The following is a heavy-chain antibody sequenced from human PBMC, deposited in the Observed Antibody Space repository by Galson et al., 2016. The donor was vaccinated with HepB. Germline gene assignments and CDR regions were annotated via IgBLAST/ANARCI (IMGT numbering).Heavy chain of an antibody. CDR2: ISGSGGST. CDR1: GFTLSNYA. J-gene: IGHJ4*02. D-gene: IGHD6-13*01. V-gene: IGHV3-23*01. CDR3: AKDGGWAAAGRYYFDY. Sequence: SLRLSCAASGFTLSNYAMSWVRRAPGKGLEWVSGISGSGGSTYYADSVKGRFTISRDNSKNTLFLQMHSLRAEDTAVYYCAKDGGWAAAGRYYFDYWGQGTLVTVSS.